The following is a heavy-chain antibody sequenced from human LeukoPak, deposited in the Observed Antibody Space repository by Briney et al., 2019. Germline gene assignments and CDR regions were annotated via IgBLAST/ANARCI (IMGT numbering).Heavy chain of an antibody. CDR2: INPNSGGT. V-gene: IGHV1-2*02. CDR1: GYTFTGYY. J-gene: IGHJ5*02. Sequence: ASVKVSCKASGYTFTGYYMHWVRQAPGQGLEWMGWINPNSGGTNYAQKFQGRVTMTRDTSISTAYMELSRLRSDDTAVYYCARELVVVPAAIGGLFDPWGQGTLVTVSS. D-gene: IGHD2-2*01. CDR3: ARELVVVPAAIGGLFDP.